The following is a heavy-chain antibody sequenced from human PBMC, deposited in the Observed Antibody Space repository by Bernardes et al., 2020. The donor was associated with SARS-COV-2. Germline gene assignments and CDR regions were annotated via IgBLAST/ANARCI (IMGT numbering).Heavy chain of an antibody. CDR3: AKLSSGWNHDAFDI. D-gene: IGHD6-19*01. V-gene: IGHV1-18*01. J-gene: IGHJ3*02. Sequence: ASVKVSCKASGYSFSSYGIIWVRQAPGQGLEWMGWISAYNGNIEYAQKFQGRVTMTTDTSANTGYMDLRSLRSEDTALYYCAKLSSGWNHDAFDIWGQGTMVTVSS. CDR1: GYSFSSYG. CDR2: ISAYNGNI.